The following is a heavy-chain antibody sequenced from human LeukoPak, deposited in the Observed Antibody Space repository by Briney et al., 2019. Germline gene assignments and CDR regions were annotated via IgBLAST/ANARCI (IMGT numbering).Heavy chain of an antibody. D-gene: IGHD1-26*01. Sequence: ASVKVSCKASGYTFTSYYMHWVRQAPGQGLEWMGIINPSGGSTSYAQKLQGRVTMTRDMSTSTVYMELSSLRSEDTAVYYCARASGSYLGTFDYWGQGTLVTVSS. CDR3: ARASGSYLGTFDY. J-gene: IGHJ4*02. CDR1: GYTFTSYY. CDR2: INPSGGST. V-gene: IGHV1-46*01.